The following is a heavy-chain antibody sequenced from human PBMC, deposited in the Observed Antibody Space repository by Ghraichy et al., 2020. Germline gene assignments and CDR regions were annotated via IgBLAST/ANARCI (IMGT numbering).Heavy chain of an antibody. J-gene: IGHJ3*02. Sequence: SETLSLTCAVYGGSFSGYYWSWIRQPPGKGLEWIGEINHSGSTNYNPSLKSRVTISVDTSKNQFSLKLSSVTAADTAVYYCARGRPWIQLWLPGRVGAFDIWGQGTMVTVSS. CDR3: ARGRPWIQLWLPGRVGAFDI. CDR1: GGSFSGYY. D-gene: IGHD5-18*01. V-gene: IGHV4-34*01. CDR2: INHSGST.